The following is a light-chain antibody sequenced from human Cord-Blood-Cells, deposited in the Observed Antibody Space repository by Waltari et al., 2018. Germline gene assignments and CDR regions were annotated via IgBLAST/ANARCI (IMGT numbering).Light chain of an antibody. CDR3: AAWDDSLNGPV. J-gene: IGLJ2*01. Sequence: QSVLTQPPSASGTPGQRVTIPCSGTSANIGRNTVTCYQQLPGPAPKLLIYRNNQRPSGVPDRFSGSKSGTSASLAISGLQSEDEADYYCAAWDDSLNGPVFGGGTKLTVL. CDR2: RNN. V-gene: IGLV1-44*01. CDR1: SANIGRNT.